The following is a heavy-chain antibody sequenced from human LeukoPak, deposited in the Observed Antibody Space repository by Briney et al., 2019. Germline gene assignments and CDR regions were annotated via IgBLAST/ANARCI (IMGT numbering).Heavy chain of an antibody. V-gene: IGHV3-21*01. Sequence: PGGSLRLSCAASGFTFSSYSMNWVRQAPGKGLEWVSSISSSSSYIYYADSVKGRFTISRDNAKNSLYLQMNSLRAEDTAGYYCARDLVELDPTGGADYWGQGTLVTVSS. D-gene: IGHD1-1*01. CDR1: GFTFSSYS. CDR3: ARDLVELDPTGGADY. CDR2: ISSSSSYI. J-gene: IGHJ4*02.